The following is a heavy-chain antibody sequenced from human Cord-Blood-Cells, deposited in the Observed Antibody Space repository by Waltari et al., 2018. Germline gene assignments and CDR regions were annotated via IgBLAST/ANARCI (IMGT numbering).Heavy chain of an antibody. CDR1: GGSISSYY. CDR3: ARGGDYWFDP. V-gene: IGHV4-59*08. D-gene: IGHD4-17*01. Sequence: QVQLQESGPGLVTPSETLSLTCTVPGGSISSYYSSWIRQPPGKGLEWIGYIYYSGSTNYNPSLKSRVTISVDTSKNQFSLKLSSVTAADTAVYYCARGGDYWFDPWGQGTLVTVSS. CDR2: IYYSGST. J-gene: IGHJ5*02.